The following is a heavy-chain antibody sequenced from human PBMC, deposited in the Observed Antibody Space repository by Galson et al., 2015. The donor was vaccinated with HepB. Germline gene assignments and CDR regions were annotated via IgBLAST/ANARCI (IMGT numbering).Heavy chain of an antibody. Sequence: SLRLSCAASGFTFSSYGMHWVRQAPGKGLEWVAVISYDGSNKYYADSVKGRFTISRDNSKNTLYLQMNSLRAEDTAVYYCAKSTSSTYGSGYGGAGNWFDPWGQGTLVTVSS. V-gene: IGHV3-30*18. D-gene: IGHD5-12*01. CDR2: ISYDGSNK. J-gene: IGHJ5*02. CDR3: AKSTSSTYGSGYGGAGNWFDP. CDR1: GFTFSSYG.